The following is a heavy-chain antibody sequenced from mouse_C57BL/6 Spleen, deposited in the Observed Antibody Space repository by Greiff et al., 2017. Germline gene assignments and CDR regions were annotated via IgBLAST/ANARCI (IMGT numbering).Heavy chain of an antibody. CDR2: IDPSDSET. D-gene: IGHD6-5*01. CDR3: ARSGSLNYAMDY. CDR1: GYTFTSYW. V-gene: IGHV1-52*01. J-gene: IGHJ4*01. Sequence: QVQLQQPGAELVRPGSSVKLSCKASGYTFTSYWMHWVKQRPIQGLEWIGNIDPSDSETHYNQKFKDKATLTVDKSSSTAYMQLSSLTSEDSAVYYCARSGSLNYAMDYWGQGTSVTVSS.